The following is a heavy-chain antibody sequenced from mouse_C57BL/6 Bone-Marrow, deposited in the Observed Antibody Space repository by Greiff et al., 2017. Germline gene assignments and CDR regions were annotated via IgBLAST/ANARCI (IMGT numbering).Heavy chain of an antibody. CDR1: GYTFTDYY. CDR3: ARVGKGAMDY. V-gene: IGHV1-19*01. Sequence: EVQLVESGPVLVKPGASVKMSCKASGYTFTDYYMNWVKQSHGKSLEWIGVINPYNGGTSYNQKFKGKATLTVDKSSSTAYMELNSLTSEDSAVYYCARVGKGAMDYWGQGTSVTVSS. CDR2: INPYNGGT. D-gene: IGHD1-1*02. J-gene: IGHJ4*01.